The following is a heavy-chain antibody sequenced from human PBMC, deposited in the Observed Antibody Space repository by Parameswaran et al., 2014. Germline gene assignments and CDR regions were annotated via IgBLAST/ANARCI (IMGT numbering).Heavy chain of an antibody. V-gene: IGHV1-18*01. CDR2: ISAYNGNT. D-gene: IGHD2-21*01. Sequence: WVRQAPGQGPEWMGWISAYNGNTNYAQKLQGRVTMTADTSTSTAYMELRSLRSDDTAVYYCARDRVVGIDEAPFDYYYYYMDVWGKGTTVTVSS. CDR3: ARDRVVGIDEAPFDYYYYYMDV. J-gene: IGHJ6*03.